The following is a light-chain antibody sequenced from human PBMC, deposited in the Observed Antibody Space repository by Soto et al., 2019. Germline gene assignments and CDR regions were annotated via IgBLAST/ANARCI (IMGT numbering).Light chain of an antibody. CDR1: QSSSSY. CDR2: AAS. V-gene: IGKV1-39*01. CDR3: QQSRRTPWT. Sequence: DIQMTQSPCSLSASVGDGVTITCRASQSSSSYLNWYPQKPGKAPKLLIYAASRLQSGVPSRFSGSRSGTDCTLTISSLQPEDFATYYCQQSRRTPWTFGQGTKVEVK. J-gene: IGKJ1*01.